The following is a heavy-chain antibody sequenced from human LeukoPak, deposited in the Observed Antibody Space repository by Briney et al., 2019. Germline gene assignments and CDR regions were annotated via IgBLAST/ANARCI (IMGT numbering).Heavy chain of an antibody. CDR1: GGSISSSSYY. J-gene: IGHJ6*03. CDR2: IYYSGST. Sequence: SETLSLTCTVSGGSISSSSYYWGWIRQPPGKGLEWIGYIYYSGSTNYNPSLKSRVTISVDTSKNQFSLKLSSVTAADTAVYYCASISRSYYYYYMDVWGKGTTVTISS. CDR3: ASISRSYYYYYMDV. V-gene: IGHV4-61*05.